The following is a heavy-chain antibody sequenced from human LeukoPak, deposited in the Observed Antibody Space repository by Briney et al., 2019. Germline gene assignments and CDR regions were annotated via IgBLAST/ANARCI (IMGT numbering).Heavy chain of an antibody. D-gene: IGHD3-10*01. J-gene: IGHJ4*02. V-gene: IGHV1-18*01. CDR3: ARDHPRWFGSNDVDY. CDR2: ISAYNGNT. CDR1: GYTFTSYG. Sequence: ASVKVSCKASGYTFTSYGISWVRQAPGQGPEWMGWISAYNGNTNYAQKLQGRVTMTTDTSTSTAYMELRSLRSDDTAVYYCARDHPRWFGSNDVDYWGQGTLVTVSS.